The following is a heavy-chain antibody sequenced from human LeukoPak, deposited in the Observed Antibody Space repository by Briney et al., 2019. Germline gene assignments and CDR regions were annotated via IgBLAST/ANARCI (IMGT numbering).Heavy chain of an antibody. CDR2: IYHSGST. V-gene: IGHV4-38-2*02. Sequence: SETLSLTCTVSGYSISSGYYWGWIRQPPGKGLEWIGSIYHSGSTYYNPSLKSRVTISVDTSKNQFSLKLSSVTAADTAVYYCAREGRGATVFDYWGQGTPVTVSS. CDR1: GYSISSGYY. D-gene: IGHD1-26*01. J-gene: IGHJ4*02. CDR3: AREGRGATVFDY.